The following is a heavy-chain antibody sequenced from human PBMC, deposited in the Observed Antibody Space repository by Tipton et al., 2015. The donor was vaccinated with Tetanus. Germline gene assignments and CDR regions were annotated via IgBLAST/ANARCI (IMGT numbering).Heavy chain of an antibody. CDR2: FFPGDSES. Sequence: QLVQSGAEAKKPGESLKISCRGSGYSFSSYWIAWVRQVPGKGLEWMGIFFPGDSESRYSPSFQGQVTMSGDNSIRTAYLQWNSLRASNTATYYCAKVSAPGTIAAGNFDYWGQGTSVTVSS. J-gene: IGHJ4*02. CDR1: GYSFSSYW. CDR3: AKVSAPGTIAAGNFDY. V-gene: IGHV5-51*01. D-gene: IGHD1-1*01.